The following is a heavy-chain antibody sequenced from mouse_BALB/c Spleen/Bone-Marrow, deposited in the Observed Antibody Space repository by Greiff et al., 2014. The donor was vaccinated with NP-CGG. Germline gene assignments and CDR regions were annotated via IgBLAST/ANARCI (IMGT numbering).Heavy chain of an antibody. CDR3: AAYYYGSSQFAY. Sequence: EVKLEESGAELVKPGASVKLSCTASGFNIKDTYMHWVKQRPEQGLEWIGRIDPANGNTKYDPKFQGRATITADTSSNTAYLQLSSLTSEDTAVYYCAAYYYGSSQFAYWGQGTLVTDSA. D-gene: IGHD1-1*01. V-gene: IGHV14-3*02. J-gene: IGHJ3*01. CDR2: IDPANGNT. CDR1: GFNIKDTY.